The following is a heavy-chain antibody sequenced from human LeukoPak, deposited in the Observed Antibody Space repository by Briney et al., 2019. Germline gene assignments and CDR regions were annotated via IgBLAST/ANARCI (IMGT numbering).Heavy chain of an antibody. D-gene: IGHD6-13*01. J-gene: IGHJ3*02. CDR2: INGDGRNI. V-gene: IGHV3-74*01. Sequence: PGGSLRLSCVASGFTFSSYWMHWVRQDPRKGLVWVSRINGDGRNINYADSVRGRFTISRDNAKNTLYLQMNTLRVEDTAVYYCAKDPLAAAGDIWGQGTMVTVSS. CDR1: GFTFSSYW. CDR3: AKDPLAAAGDI.